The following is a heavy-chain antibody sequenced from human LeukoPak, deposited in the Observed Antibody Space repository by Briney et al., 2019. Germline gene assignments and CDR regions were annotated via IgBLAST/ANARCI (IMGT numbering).Heavy chain of an antibody. V-gene: IGHV1-2*02. Sequence: GASVKVSCKASGYTFTGYYTHWVRQAPGQGLEWMGWINPNSGGTNYAQKFQGRVTMTRDTSISTAYTELSRLRSDDTAVYYCARDKNTYYYDSSGYPNYWGQGTLVTVSS. J-gene: IGHJ4*02. CDR1: GYTFTGYY. CDR3: ARDKNTYYYDSSGYPNY. CDR2: INPNSGGT. D-gene: IGHD3-22*01.